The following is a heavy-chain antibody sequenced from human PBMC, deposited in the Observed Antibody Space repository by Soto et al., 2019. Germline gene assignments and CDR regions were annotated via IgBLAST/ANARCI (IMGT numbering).Heavy chain of an antibody. V-gene: IGHV2-5*02. CDR1: GFSLSTSGVG. Sequence: QITLKASGPTLVKPTQTLTLTCTLSGFSLSTSGVGVGCIRQPPGEALEWLALIYWDDDKRYSPSLKSRLTITKDTSKNQVVLTMTDMDPVDTATYFCAHRRNVELGPLRLFDYWGQGTQVTVSS. CDR3: AHRRNVELGPLRLFDY. D-gene: IGHD2-15*01. J-gene: IGHJ4*02. CDR2: IYWDDDK.